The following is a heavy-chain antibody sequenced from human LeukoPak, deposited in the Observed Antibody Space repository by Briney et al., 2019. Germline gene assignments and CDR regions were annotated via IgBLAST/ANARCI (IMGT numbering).Heavy chain of an antibody. CDR2: IHGTLGST. Sequence: SETLSLICTVSGGPIRNSYWSWVRRSAGTGMQWIGRIHGTLGSTNHNPSLKSRVVMSLDTSSNQFSLRLSAMSAADTATYYCARIFDRDIWGQGTLVTVSP. V-gene: IGHV4-4*07. CDR3: ARIFDRDI. CDR1: GGPIRNSY. J-gene: IGHJ3*02. D-gene: IGHD3-3*01.